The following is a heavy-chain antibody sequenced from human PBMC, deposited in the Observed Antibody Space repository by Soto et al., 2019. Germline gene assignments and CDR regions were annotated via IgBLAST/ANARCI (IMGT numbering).Heavy chain of an antibody. CDR1: GFTFSSYG. CDR3: AKDDYSNYGGVGGSFYYYGMDV. Sequence: HPGGSLRLSCAASGFTFSSYGMHWVRQAPGKGLEWVAVISYDGSNKYYADSVKGRFTISRDNSKNTLYLQMNSLRAEDTAVYYCAKDDYSNYGGVGGSFYYYGMDVWGQGTTVTVSS. V-gene: IGHV3-30*18. D-gene: IGHD4-4*01. CDR2: ISYDGSNK. J-gene: IGHJ6*02.